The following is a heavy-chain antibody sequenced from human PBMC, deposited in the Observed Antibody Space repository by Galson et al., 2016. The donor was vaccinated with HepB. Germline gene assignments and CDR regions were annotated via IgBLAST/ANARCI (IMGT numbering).Heavy chain of an antibody. CDR3: AKLVSSWPNTACQDF. J-gene: IGHJ4*02. Sequence: SLRLSCAASGFTFSGYSMTWVRQAPGKGLEWVSTIRHDGDTTYYADSVRGRFTISRDNSRNTLYLQMNSLRTEDTSVYYCAKLVSSWPNTACQDFWGQGTLVTVSS. D-gene: IGHD2-21*02. CDR2: IRHDGDTT. V-gene: IGHV3-23*01. CDR1: GFTFSGYS.